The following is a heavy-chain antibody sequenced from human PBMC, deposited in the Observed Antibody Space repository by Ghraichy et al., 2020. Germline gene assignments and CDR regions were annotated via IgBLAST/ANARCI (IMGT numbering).Heavy chain of an antibody. D-gene: IGHD6-13*01. J-gene: IGHJ4*02. V-gene: IGHV4-30-4*01. CDR1: GGSISSGDYY. CDR3: ARESQAEAGKGGDFDY. CDR2: IYYSGST. Sequence: SETLSLTCTVSGGSISSGDYYWSWIRQPPGKGLEWIGYIYYSGSTYSNPSLKSRVTISVDTSKNQFSLKLSSVTAAATAVYYCARESQAEAGKGGDFDYWGQGTLVTVSS.